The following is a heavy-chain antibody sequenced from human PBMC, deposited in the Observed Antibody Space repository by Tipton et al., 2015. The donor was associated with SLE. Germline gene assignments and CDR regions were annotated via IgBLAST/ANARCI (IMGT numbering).Heavy chain of an antibody. D-gene: IGHD3-3*01. CDR1: GFTFSDYY. J-gene: IGHJ4*02. CDR2: ISSSGSTI. V-gene: IGHV3-11*04. CDR3: ARDSGGYYPYFDY. Sequence: SLRLSCAASGFTFSDYYMSWIRQAPGKGLEWVSYISSSGSTIYYADSVKGRFTISRDNAKNSLYLQMNSLRAEDTAAYYCARDSGGYYPYFDYWGQGTLVTVSS.